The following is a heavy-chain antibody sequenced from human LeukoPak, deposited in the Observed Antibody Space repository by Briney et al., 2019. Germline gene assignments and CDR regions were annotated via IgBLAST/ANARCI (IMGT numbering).Heavy chain of an antibody. CDR2: ISWNSGSI. CDR1: GFTFDDYA. CDR3: ATPGHYYDSSGLND. J-gene: IGHJ4*02. D-gene: IGHD3-22*01. Sequence: PGGSLRLSCAASGFTFDDYAMHWVRQAPGKGLEWVSGISWNSGSIGYADSVKGRFTISRDNAKNTLYLQMNSLRAEDTAVYYCATPGHYYDSSGLNDWGQGTLVTVSS. V-gene: IGHV3-9*01.